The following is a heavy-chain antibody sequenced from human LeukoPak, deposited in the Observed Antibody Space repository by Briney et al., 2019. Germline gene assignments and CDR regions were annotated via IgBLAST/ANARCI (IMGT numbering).Heavy chain of an antibody. CDR2: IIPIFGIA. CDR3: ARVGYCSGGSCYSDWFDP. J-gene: IGHJ5*02. CDR1: GGTFSSYA. D-gene: IGHD2-15*01. Sequence: SVKVSCKASGGTFSSYAISWVRQAPGQGLEWMGRIIPIFGIANYAQKFQDRVTITADKSTSTAYMELSNLRSEDTAVYYCARVGYCSGGSCYSDWFDPWGQGTLVTVSS. V-gene: IGHV1-69*04.